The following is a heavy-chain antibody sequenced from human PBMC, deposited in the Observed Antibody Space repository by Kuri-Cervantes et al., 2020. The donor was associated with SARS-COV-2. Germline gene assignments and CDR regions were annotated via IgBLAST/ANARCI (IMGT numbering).Heavy chain of an antibody. CDR3: ARGRLDNSGYQYQGMIDS. J-gene: IGHJ4*02. CDR1: GFTFSSYS. D-gene: IGHD3-22*01. Sequence: GGSLRLSCAASGFTFSSYSMNWVRQAPGKGLEWVSVLSSGGSTYYADSVKGRFTLSRDNSKNTFYLQMNSLKPEDTAVYYCARGRLDNSGYQYQGMIDSWGQGTLVTVSS. CDR2: LSSGGST. V-gene: IGHV3-66*02.